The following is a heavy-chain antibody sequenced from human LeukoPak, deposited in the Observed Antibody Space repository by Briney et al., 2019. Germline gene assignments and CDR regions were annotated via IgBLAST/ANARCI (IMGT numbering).Heavy chain of an antibody. V-gene: IGHV4-59*01. CDR2: IYYSGST. J-gene: IGHJ6*02. D-gene: IGHD1-26*01. CDR3: AKWGHYYYYGMDV. Sequence: PSETLSLTCTVSGGSISSYYWSWIRQPPGKGLEWIGYIYYSGSTNYNPSLKSRVTISVDTSKNQFSLKLSSVTAADTAVYYCAKWGHYYYYGMDVWGQGTTVTVSS. CDR1: GGSISSYY.